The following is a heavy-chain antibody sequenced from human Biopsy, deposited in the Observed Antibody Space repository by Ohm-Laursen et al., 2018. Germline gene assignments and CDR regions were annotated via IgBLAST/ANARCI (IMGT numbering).Heavy chain of an antibody. J-gene: IGHJ6*02. CDR2: INHRGST. CDR3: ARAVDYYDPYYYYGLDV. CDR1: GGSFSGYY. V-gene: IGHV4-34*01. Sequence: TLSLTWAVYGGSFSGYYWSWIRQPPGKGLEWIGEINHRGSTNYNPSLKSRVTISVDTSKNQFSLKLGSVTAADTAVYYCARAVDYYDPYYYYGLDVWGQGTTVTVSS. D-gene: IGHD3-16*01.